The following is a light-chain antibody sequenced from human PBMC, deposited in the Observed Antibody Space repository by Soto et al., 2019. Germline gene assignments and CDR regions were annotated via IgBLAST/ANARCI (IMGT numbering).Light chain of an antibody. J-gene: IGLJ1*01. CDR1: SSNFGAGYD. V-gene: IGLV1-40*01. CDR3: QSYDSSLFGYV. Sequence: QSVLTQPPSVSGAPGQTVTISCTGSSSNFGAGYDVHWYQQLPGTAPKLLIYGNNNRPSGVPDRFSGSKSGTSASLAITGLQAEDEGDYYCQSYDSSLFGYVFGTGTKLTVL. CDR2: GNN.